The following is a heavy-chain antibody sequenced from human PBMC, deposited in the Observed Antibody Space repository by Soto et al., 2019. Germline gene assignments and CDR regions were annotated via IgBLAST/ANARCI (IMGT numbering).Heavy chain of an antibody. V-gene: IGHV4-59*08. CDR2: ISYTGSP. CDR3: ARHRDGIIAARRGYYYVDV. D-gene: IGHD6-6*01. CDR1: AASISGYY. J-gene: IGHJ6*03. Sequence: SETLSLTCTVSAASISGYYWNWIRQPPGKGLEWVGCISYTGSPNYNPSLKSRVAISVDTSKNDFSLKLNSVTAADTAVYYCARHRDGIIAARRGYYYVDVWGRGTTVTVSS.